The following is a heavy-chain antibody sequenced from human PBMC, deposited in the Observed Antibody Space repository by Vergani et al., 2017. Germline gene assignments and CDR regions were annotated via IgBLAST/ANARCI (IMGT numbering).Heavy chain of an antibody. J-gene: IGHJ4*02. CDR2: INPSGGHT. V-gene: IGHV1-46*03. CDR1: GYTFSNYY. D-gene: IGHD3-9*01. Sequence: QVPVVQSGAEVKKSGASVKVSCKTSGYTFSNYYMHWVRQAPGQGLEWMGIINPSGGHTNYAQKFQGRVTMTRDTSTSTVYMALSSLRSEDTAIYYCARGYYGILTGYRYWGQGTLVTVSA. CDR3: ARGYYGILTGYRY.